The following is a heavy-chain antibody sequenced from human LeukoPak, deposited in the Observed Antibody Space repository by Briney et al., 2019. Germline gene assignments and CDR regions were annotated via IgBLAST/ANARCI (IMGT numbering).Heavy chain of an antibody. J-gene: IGHJ4*02. CDR3: ATDSPETAAFDY. CDR1: GFSFSTYS. Sequence: GGSLRLSCTASGFSFSTYSMNWLRQAPGKGLEWVSYIVGSSSNIYYADSVKGRFTISRDNAKISLYLQMDSLRAEDTAVYYCATDSPETAAFDYWGQGTMVTVSS. D-gene: IGHD1-1*01. V-gene: IGHV3-48*04. CDR2: IVGSSSNI.